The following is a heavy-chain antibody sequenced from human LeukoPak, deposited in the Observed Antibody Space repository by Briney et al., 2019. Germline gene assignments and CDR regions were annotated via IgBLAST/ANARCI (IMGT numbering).Heavy chain of an antibody. J-gene: IGHJ6*02. D-gene: IGHD7-27*01. CDR3: ARDRRETGPGYYYYGMDV. CDR2: IWYDGSNK. V-gene: IGHV3-33*08. Sequence: GGSLRLSCAASGFTFSSYGMHWVRQAPGKGLEWVAVIWYDGSNKYYADSVKGRFTISRDNSKNTLYLQMNSLRAEDTAVYYCARDRRETGPGYYYYGMDVWGQGTTVTVSS. CDR1: GFTFSSYG.